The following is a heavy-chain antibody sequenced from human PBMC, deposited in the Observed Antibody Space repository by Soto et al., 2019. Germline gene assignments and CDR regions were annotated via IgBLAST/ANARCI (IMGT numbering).Heavy chain of an antibody. D-gene: IGHD3-3*01. CDR3: ARLDFWSGYTPLKYYYMDV. V-gene: IGHV4-39*01. Sequence: ETLSLTCTVSGGSISSSSYYWGWIRQPPGKGLEWIGSIYYSGSTYYNPSLKSRVTISVDTSKNQFSLKLSSVTAADTAVYYCARLDFWSGYTPLKYYYMDVWGKGTTVTVSS. CDR2: IYYSGST. CDR1: GGSISSSSYY. J-gene: IGHJ6*03.